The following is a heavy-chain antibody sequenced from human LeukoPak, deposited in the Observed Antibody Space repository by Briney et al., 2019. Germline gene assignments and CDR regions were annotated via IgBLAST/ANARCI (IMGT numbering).Heavy chain of an antibody. Sequence: GGSLRLSCAASGFTFRNYWMGWVRQVPGTGLEWVANIKQDGSDRNYVTSVRGRFTISRDNAESSLYLQMNSLRAEDTAVYYCVRNLAVAGTCFDSWGQGTLVTVSS. V-gene: IGHV3-7*03. CDR3: VRNLAVAGTCFDS. CDR2: IKQDGSDR. CDR1: GFTFRNYW. J-gene: IGHJ4*02. D-gene: IGHD6-19*01.